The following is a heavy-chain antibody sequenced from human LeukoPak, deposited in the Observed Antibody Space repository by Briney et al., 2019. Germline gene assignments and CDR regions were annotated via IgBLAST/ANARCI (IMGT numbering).Heavy chain of an antibody. J-gene: IGHJ4*01. CDR1: GFTFSSYA. CDR2: VNWHGGST. D-gene: IGHD3-22*01. Sequence: GGSLRLSCAASGFTFSSYAMSWVRQAPGKGLEWVSNVNWHGGSTNYADSVKGRFTISRDNAKNSLYLQMNRLRAEDTAFYYCARGLMGGYPLFDYWGHGTLVTVSS. V-gene: IGHV3-20*04. CDR3: ARGLMGGYPLFDY.